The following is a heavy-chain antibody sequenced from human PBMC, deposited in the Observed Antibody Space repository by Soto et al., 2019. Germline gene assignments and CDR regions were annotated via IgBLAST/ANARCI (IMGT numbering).Heavy chain of an antibody. J-gene: IGHJ5*02. CDR3: ARNGYDTSNYHVDP. Sequence: SETLFLTCAVYGGSVRGYYWSWSRQPPGKGLEWIGEINDSGSTKYNPSLKSRVTISVDTSKNQFSLSLSSVTAADTAVYFCARNGYDTSNYHVDPWLQGNWVT. D-gene: IGHD3-22*01. CDR1: GGSVRGYY. CDR2: INDSGST. V-gene: IGHV4-34*01.